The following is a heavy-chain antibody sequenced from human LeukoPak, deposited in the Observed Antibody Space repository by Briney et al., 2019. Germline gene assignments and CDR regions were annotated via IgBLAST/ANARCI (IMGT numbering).Heavy chain of an antibody. CDR3: ARETSFRYYDFWSGWDY. D-gene: IGHD3-3*01. V-gene: IGHV6-1*01. CDR2: TYYRSKWYN. CDR1: GDSFSSNSAA. J-gene: IGHJ4*02. Sequence: LSQTLSLTCAISGDSFSSNSAAWNWIRQSPSRGLEWLGRTYYRSKWYNDYAESVKSRITINPDTSKNQFSLQLNSVTPEDTAVYYCARETSFRYYDFWSGWDYWGQGTLVTVSS.